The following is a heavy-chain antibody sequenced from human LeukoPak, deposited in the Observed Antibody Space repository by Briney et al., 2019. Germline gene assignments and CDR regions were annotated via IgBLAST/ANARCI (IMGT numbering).Heavy chain of an antibody. D-gene: IGHD3-10*01. Sequence: GGSLRLSCAASGFTFNSYGMHWVRQAPGKGLEWVAAVTYDGSNKYYADSVKGRFTISRDNSKNTLYLQMNSLRPDDRAVYYCAKDYYGSGSYSLSYQYYVADVWGKGTTVTVSS. CDR2: VTYDGSNK. J-gene: IGHJ6*04. CDR1: GFTFNSYG. CDR3: AKDYYGSGSYSLSYQYYVADV. V-gene: IGHV3-30*18.